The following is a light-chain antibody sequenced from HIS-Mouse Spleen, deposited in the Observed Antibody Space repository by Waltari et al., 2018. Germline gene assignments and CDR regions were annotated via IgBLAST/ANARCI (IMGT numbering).Light chain of an antibody. CDR3: QQSYSTPFT. CDR2: AAS. V-gene: IGKV1-39*01. CDR1: QSISSY. J-gene: IGKJ3*01. Sequence: DIQMTQSPSSLSASVGDRVSITCQANQSISSYLNWYQQKPGKAPKRLIYAASSLQSGVPSRFSGSGSGTDVTLTISSLQPEDFATYYCQQSYSTPFTFGPGTKVDIK.